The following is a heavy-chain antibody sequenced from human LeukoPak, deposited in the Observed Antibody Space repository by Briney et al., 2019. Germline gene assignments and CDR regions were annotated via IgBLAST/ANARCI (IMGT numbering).Heavy chain of an antibody. V-gene: IGHV3-23*01. D-gene: IGHD3-10*01. J-gene: IGHJ3*02. CDR1: GFTFSSYA. Sequence: GALRLSCAASGFTFSSYAMSWVRQAPGKGLEWVSAISGSGGSTYYADSVKGRFTISRDNSRNTLSLQMNSLRVEDTAVYYCAVAGSGTFDIWGQGTVVIVSS. CDR2: ISGSGGST. CDR3: AVAGSGTFDI.